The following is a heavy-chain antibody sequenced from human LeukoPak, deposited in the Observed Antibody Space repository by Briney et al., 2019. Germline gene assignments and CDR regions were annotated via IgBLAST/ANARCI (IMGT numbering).Heavy chain of an antibody. D-gene: IGHD3-9*01. V-gene: IGHV3-23*01. CDR2: ITGGGDTT. CDR3: AKAANYDILTGYYLDY. J-gene: IGHJ4*02. Sequence: GGSLRLSCAASGFTFSSYGMHWVRQAPGKGLEWVSAITGGGDTTYYADSVKGRFTISRDNSKNTLYLQMNNLRAEDTAIYYCAKAANYDILTGYYLDYWGQGTLVTVSS. CDR1: GFTFSSYG.